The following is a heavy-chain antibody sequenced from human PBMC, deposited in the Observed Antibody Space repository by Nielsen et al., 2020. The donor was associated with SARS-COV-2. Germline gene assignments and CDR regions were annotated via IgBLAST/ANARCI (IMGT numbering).Heavy chain of an antibody. J-gene: IGHJ3*02. CDR2: IYYSGST. CDR1: GGSISSYY. V-gene: IGHV4-59*01. D-gene: IGHD3-22*01. CDR3: ARPFTMSDAFDI. Sequence: GSLRLSCTVSGGSISSYYWSWIRQPPGKGLEWIGYIYYSGSTNYNPSLKSRVTISVDTSKNQFSLKLSSVTAADTAVYYCARPFTMSDAFDIWGQGTMVTVPS.